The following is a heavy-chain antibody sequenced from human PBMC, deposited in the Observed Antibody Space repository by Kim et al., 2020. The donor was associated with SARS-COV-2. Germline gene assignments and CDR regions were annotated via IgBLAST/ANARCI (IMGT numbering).Heavy chain of an antibody. V-gene: IGHV3-9*01. J-gene: IGHJ5*02. CDR1: GFTFDDYA. CDR3: AKGLHLLWYSSSWGENWFDP. Sequence: GGSLRLSCAASGFTFDDYAMHWVRQAPGKGLEWVSGISWNSGSIGYADSVKGRFTISRDNAKNSLYLQMNSLRAEDTALYYCAKGLHLLWYSSSWGENWFDPWGQGTLVTVSS. CDR2: ISWNSGSI. D-gene: IGHD6-13*01.